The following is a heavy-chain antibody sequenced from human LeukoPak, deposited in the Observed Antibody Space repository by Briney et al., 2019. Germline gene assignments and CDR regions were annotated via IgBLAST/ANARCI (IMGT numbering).Heavy chain of an antibody. CDR1: GFTFSSYG. Sequence: GGSLRLSCAASGFTFSSYGMHWVRQAPGKGLEWVAVIWYDGSNKYYADSVKGRFTISRDNSKNTLYLQMNSLRAEDTAVYYCAKDLDDYYYYMDVWGKGTTVTVSS. CDR2: IWYDGSNK. J-gene: IGHJ6*03. CDR3: AKDLDDYYYYMDV. V-gene: IGHV3-33*06.